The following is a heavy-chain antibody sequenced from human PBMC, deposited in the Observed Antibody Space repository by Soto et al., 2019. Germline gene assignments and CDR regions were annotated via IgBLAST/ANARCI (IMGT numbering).Heavy chain of an antibody. D-gene: IGHD3-3*01. CDR2: INHSGST. J-gene: IGHJ2*01. Sequence: SETLSLTCAVYGGSFSGYYWSWIRQPPGQGLEWIGEINHSGSTNYNPSLKSRVTISVDTSKNQFSLKLSSVTAADTAVYYCAGGSGITIFGGRYFDLWGRGTLVTVYS. V-gene: IGHV4-34*01. CDR1: GGSFSGYY. CDR3: AGGSGITIFGGRYFDL.